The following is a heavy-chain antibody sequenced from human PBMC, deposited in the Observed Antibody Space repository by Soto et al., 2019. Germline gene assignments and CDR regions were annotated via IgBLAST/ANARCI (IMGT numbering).Heavy chain of an antibody. D-gene: IGHD3-16*01. CDR2: IYYSGYT. J-gene: IGHJ6*02. CDR1: GGSFSSSSYY. CDR3: ARHNGPLYVGYYYDMDV. Sequence: SETLSLTCPLSGGSFSSSSYYWGWIRQPPGKGLEWIGSIYYSGYTYYNPSLKSRVTISVDTSKNQFSLKLSSVTAADTAVYYCARHNGPLYVGYYYDMDVWGQGTTVTVSS. V-gene: IGHV4-39*01.